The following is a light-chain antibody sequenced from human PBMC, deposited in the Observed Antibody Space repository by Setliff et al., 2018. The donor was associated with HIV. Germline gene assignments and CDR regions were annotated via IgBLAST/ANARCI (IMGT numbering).Light chain of an antibody. CDR2: DVS. CDR3: SSYTSSSTYV. Sequence: QSALTQPASVSGSPGQSITISCTGTSSDVGGFNHVSWYQQHPGKAPKLMISDVSKRPSGVSSRFSGSKSGNTASLTISGLQTEDEADYYCSSYTSSSTYVFGTGTKVTVL. J-gene: IGLJ1*01. V-gene: IGLV2-14*01. CDR1: SSDVGGFNH.